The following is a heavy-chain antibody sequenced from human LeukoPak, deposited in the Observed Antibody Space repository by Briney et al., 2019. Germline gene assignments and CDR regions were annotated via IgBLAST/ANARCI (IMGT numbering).Heavy chain of an antibody. CDR3: AKLLVRGSHYFDY. D-gene: IGHD3-10*01. V-gene: IGHV3-23*01. Sequence: PGGSLRLSCAASGFTFNSYAMAWVRQAPGKGLEWVSTISNSGSTTFYADSVKGRFTISRGNPQNTLYLQMTSLRAEDTAVYYCAKLLVRGSHYFDYWGQGTLVTVSS. CDR2: ISNSGSTT. CDR1: GFTFNSYA. J-gene: IGHJ4*02.